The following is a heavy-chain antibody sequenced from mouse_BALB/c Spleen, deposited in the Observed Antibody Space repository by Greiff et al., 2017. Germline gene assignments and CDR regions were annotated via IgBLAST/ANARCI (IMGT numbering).Heavy chain of an antibody. CDR1: GYTFTSYT. Sequence: VQLQESAAELARPGASVKMSCKASGYTFTSYTMHWVNQRPGQGLEWIGYINPSSGYTEYNQKFKDKTTLTADKSSSTAYMQLSSLTSEDSAVYYCARDGNYPYAMDYWGQGTSVTVSA. CDR2: INPSSGYT. CDR3: ARDGNYPYAMDY. V-gene: IGHV1-4*02. D-gene: IGHD2-1*01. J-gene: IGHJ4*01.